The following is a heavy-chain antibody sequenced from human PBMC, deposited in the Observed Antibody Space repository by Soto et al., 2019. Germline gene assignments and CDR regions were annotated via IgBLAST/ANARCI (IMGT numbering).Heavy chain of an antibody. V-gene: IGHV1-69*18. D-gene: IGHD6-25*01. Sequence: QVHLVQSGAEVRKPGSSVKVSCKTSGGTFSTYTIYWVRQAPGQGLEWMGRIIPLFGTTKYAQNFQERVTITAEEPTSTAYMELSSLRAEDTAVYYCARRLDDRADDDFDVWGEGTAVTVSA. CDR2: IIPLFGTT. CDR1: GGTFSTYT. J-gene: IGHJ3*01. CDR3: ARRLDDRADDDFDV.